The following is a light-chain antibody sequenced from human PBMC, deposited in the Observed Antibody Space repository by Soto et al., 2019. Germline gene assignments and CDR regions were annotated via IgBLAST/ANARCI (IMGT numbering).Light chain of an antibody. CDR2: HAS. V-gene: IGKV3-20*01. CDR1: QSVRNSY. Sequence: ENVLTQSPGTLSLSPGERATLSCRASQSVRNSYLAWYQQKPGQTPRLLIYHASNRATAVPDRFSGSGSGTDFTLTISRLEPEDFAVYYCQQYGDSPLTFGGGTTVEIQ. J-gene: IGKJ4*01. CDR3: QQYGDSPLT.